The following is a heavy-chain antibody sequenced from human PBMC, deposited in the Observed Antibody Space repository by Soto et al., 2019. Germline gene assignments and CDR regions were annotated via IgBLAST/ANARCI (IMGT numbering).Heavy chain of an antibody. CDR2: ITDNGAGR. Sequence: EVQLLESGGGLVQPGGSLRLSCTASGFIFSNYGMSWVRQAPGKALEWVSNITDNGAGRDYADSVKGRFTISRDNSRNTLYLQMSSLRAEDTALYYCAKEWADVDQPYFDSWCQGTLVSVSS. J-gene: IGHJ4*02. V-gene: IGHV3-23*01. D-gene: IGHD1-26*01. CDR1: GFIFSNYG. CDR3: AKEWADVDQPYFDS.